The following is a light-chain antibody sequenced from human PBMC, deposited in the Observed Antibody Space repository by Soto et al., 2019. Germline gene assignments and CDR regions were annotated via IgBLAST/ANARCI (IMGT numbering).Light chain of an antibody. CDR1: SGYSNYK. J-gene: IGLJ2*01. CDR2: VGTGGIVG. V-gene: IGLV9-49*01. CDR3: GAGHGSGSSFVVV. Sequence: QPVLTQPPSASASLGASVTLTCTLSSGYSNYKVDWYQQRPGKGPRFVMRVGTGGIVGSKGDGIPDRFSVLGSGLNRYLTIKNIQVEDESDYHCGAGHGSGSSFVVVFCGGTKLTVL.